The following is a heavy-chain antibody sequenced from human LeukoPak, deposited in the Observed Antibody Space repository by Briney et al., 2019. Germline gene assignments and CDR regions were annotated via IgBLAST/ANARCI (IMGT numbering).Heavy chain of an antibody. CDR2: INPSGGST. CDR3: ARLAGTAAAGPEDWFDP. Sequence: GASVKVSCKAPGYTFARYYIHWVRQAPGQGLEWMGIINPSGGSTRYAQKFQGRVTMARDTSTSTVYMELSSRRSDDTAVYYCARLAGTAAAGPEDWFDPWGQGTLVTVSS. D-gene: IGHD6-13*01. J-gene: IGHJ5*02. V-gene: IGHV1-46*01. CDR1: GYTFARYY.